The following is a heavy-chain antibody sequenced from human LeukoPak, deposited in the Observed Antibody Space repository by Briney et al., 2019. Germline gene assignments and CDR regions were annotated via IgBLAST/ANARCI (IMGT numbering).Heavy chain of an antibody. CDR1: GYTLTELS. D-gene: IGHD6-19*01. Sequence: ASVKVSCKVSGYTLTELSMHWVRQAPGKGLEWMGGFDPEDGETIYAQKFQGRVTITEDTSTDTAYTELSSPRSEDTAVYYCATGTGWLPRDYFDYWGQGTLVTVSS. CDR3: ATGTGWLPRDYFDY. V-gene: IGHV1-24*01. CDR2: FDPEDGET. J-gene: IGHJ4*02.